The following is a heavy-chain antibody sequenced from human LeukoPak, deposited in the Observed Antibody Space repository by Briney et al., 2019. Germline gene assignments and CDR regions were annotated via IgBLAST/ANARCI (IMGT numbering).Heavy chain of an antibody. V-gene: IGHV3-66*02. J-gene: IGHJ4*02. D-gene: IGHD3-22*01. Sequence: GGSLRLSCAASGFTVSSNYMSWVRRAPGKGLEWVSVIYSGGSTYYADSVKGRFTISRDNSKNTLYLQMNSLRAEDTAVYYCARDGQRSGYYLQFDYWGQGTLVTVSS. CDR3: ARDGQRSGYYLQFDY. CDR1: GFTVSSNY. CDR2: IYSGGST.